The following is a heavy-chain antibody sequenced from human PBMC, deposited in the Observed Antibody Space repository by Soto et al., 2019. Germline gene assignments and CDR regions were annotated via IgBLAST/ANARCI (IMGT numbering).Heavy chain of an antibody. CDR2: SHDNGNT. J-gene: IGHJ4*02. Sequence: QVQLQESGPGLVKPSETLSLTCTVSGDSISSYYWSWIRQPPGKGLEWIGYSHDNGNTNYNPSLKSRVTISVDTSKNQFSLRLNSVTAADTAVYYCARRDSQFDYWGQGTLVTVSS. D-gene: IGHD2-21*02. CDR1: GDSISSYY. V-gene: IGHV4-59*08. CDR3: ARRDSQFDY.